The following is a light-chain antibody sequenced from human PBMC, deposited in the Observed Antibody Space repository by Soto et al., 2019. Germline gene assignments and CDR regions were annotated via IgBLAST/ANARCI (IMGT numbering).Light chain of an antibody. CDR1: STDVGGYKY. V-gene: IGLV2-14*01. Sequence: QFVLTQPASVSGSPGQSITISCTGTSTDVGGYKYVSWYQQHPGTAPKLMIFEVNGRPSGVSDRFSGSKPGNTASLTFSGLQPEDEADYYCSSFSSSSTPYVFGTGTKVTVL. CDR2: EVN. CDR3: SSFSSSSTPYV. J-gene: IGLJ1*01.